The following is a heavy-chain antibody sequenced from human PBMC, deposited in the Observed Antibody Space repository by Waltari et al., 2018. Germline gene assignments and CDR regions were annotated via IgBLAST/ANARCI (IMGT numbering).Heavy chain of an antibody. Sequence: QVQLVQSGAEVKKPGASVKVSCKASGYTFTGYYMHWVRQAPGQGLEWMGRINPNSGGTNYAQKFQGRVTMTRDTSISTAYMELSRLRSDDTAVYYCARDLNGWEQRGVSDYWGQGTLVTVSS. J-gene: IGHJ4*02. CDR1: GYTFTGYY. V-gene: IGHV1-2*06. D-gene: IGHD1-26*01. CDR3: ARDLNGWEQRGVSDY. CDR2: INPNSGGT.